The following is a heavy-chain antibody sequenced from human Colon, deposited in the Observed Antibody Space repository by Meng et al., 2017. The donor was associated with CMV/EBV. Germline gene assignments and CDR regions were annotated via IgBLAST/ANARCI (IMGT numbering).Heavy chain of an antibody. CDR3: ARDVVAARPKKYYYYYGMDV. V-gene: IGHV1-18*04. J-gene: IGHJ6*02. CDR1: TRYG. Sequence: TRYGISWVRQAPGQGLEWMGWISAYKGNTNYAQKLQGRVTMTTDTSTSTAYMELRSLRSDDTAVYYCARDVVAARPKKYYYYYGMDVWGQGTTVTVSS. CDR2: ISAYKGNT. D-gene: IGHD6-6*01.